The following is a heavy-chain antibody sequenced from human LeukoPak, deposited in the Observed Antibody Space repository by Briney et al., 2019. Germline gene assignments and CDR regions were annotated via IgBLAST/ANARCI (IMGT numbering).Heavy chain of an antibody. V-gene: IGHV3-11*01. CDR2: ISSSGSTI. CDR1: GFTFSDYY. D-gene: IGHD2-15*01. J-gene: IGHJ4*02. Sequence: GGSLRLSCAASGFTFSDYYMSWIRQAPGKGLEWVSYISSSGSTIYYADSVKGRFTISRDNAKNSLYLQMNSLRADDTAVYYCARDGRVVVAAPSGYFDYWGQGTLVTVSS. CDR3: ARDGRVVVAAPSGYFDY.